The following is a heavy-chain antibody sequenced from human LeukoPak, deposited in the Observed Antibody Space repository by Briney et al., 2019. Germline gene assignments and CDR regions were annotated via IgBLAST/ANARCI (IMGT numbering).Heavy chain of an antibody. D-gene: IGHD6-6*01. Sequence: GGSLSLSCAASGFTFSSNAMSWVRQAPGKGLGWVSSISGSGANTYYADSVKGRFTIYRDDSKNTLYLQMNSLRAEDTAIYYCAKDVGSSITARRAFDYWGQGTLVTVSS. CDR1: GFTFSSNA. CDR2: ISGSGANT. J-gene: IGHJ4*02. V-gene: IGHV3-23*01. CDR3: AKDVGSSITARRAFDY.